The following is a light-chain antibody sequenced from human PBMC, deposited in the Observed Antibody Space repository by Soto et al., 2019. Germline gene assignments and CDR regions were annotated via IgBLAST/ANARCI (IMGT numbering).Light chain of an antibody. J-gene: IGKJ2*01. Sequence: DIQMTQSPSSLSASVGDRVTITCRASQSISSYLNWYQQKPGKAPKLLIYAASSLQSGVPSRFSGSGSGTDFTLSISSLQPEDFATYYCQQIYSTLMYTFVQGTKLEIK. V-gene: IGKV1-39*01. CDR1: QSISSY. CDR2: AAS. CDR3: QQIYSTLMYT.